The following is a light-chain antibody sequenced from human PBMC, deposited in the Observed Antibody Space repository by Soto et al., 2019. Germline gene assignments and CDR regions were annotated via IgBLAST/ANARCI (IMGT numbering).Light chain of an antibody. V-gene: IGKV3-20*01. J-gene: IGKJ4*01. Sequence: EFVLTQSPGTLSLSPGESATLSCRASQTVRNNYLAWYQQKTGQAPRLLIYDESSRATGIPDRFSGGGSGTDLTLTISRLEPEDFAVYYCQQFSSYPLTFGGGTKVDIK. CDR1: QTVRNNY. CDR3: QQFSSYPLT. CDR2: DES.